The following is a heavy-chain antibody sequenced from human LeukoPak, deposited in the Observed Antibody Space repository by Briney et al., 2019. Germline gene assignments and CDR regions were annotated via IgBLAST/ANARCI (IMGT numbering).Heavy chain of an antibody. V-gene: IGHV4-34*01. J-gene: IGHJ6*02. CDR1: GASFSGYY. CDR2: INHGGST. CDR3: ARGREYGDYSGVYYYYGMDV. D-gene: IGHD4-17*01. Sequence: SETLSLTCADYGASFSGYYWSWIRQPPGKGLEWIGEINHGGSTNYNPSLKSRVTISVDTSKNQFSLKLSSVTAADTAVYYCARGREYGDYSGVYYYYGMDVWGQGTTVTVSS.